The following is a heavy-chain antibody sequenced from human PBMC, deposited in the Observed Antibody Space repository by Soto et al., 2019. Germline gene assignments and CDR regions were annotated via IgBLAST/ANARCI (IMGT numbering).Heavy chain of an antibody. CDR1: GFTFSSYG. V-gene: IGHV3-30*18. D-gene: IGHD5-18*01. J-gene: IGHJ4*02. CDR2: ISYDGSNK. Sequence: QVQLVESGGGVVQPGRSLRLSCAASGFTFSSYGMHWVRQAPGKGLEWVAVISYDGSNKYYADSVKGRFTISRDNSKNTLDLQMNSLRAEDTAVYYCAKDVSDTAMVDYWGQGTLVTVSS. CDR3: AKDVSDTAMVDY.